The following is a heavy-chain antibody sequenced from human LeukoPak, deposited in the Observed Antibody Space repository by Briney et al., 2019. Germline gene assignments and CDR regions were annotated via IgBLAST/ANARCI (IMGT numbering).Heavy chain of an antibody. CDR2: INHSGST. D-gene: IGHD3-10*01. CDR3: ARDHYYGSGSYYNPLDY. J-gene: IGHJ4*02. Sequence: PSETLSLTCTVSGGSISSYYWSWIRQPPGKGLEWIGEINHSGSTNYNPSLKSRVTISVDTSKNQFSLKLSSVTAADTAVYYCARDHYYGSGSYYNPLDYWGQGTLVTVSS. V-gene: IGHV4-34*01. CDR1: GGSISSYY.